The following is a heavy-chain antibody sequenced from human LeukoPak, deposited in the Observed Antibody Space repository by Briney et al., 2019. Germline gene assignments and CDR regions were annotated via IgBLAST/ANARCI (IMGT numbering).Heavy chain of an antibody. Sequence: ASVKVSCKASGYTFTSYAINWVRQATGQGLEWMGRIIPIIGITNYAQKFQGRVTINRNNSTSTAYMELSSLRSEDTAVYYCARGGVILGSYYYHYMRVWGKGTTVTVSS. J-gene: IGHJ6*03. CDR1: GYTFTSYA. CDR2: IIPIIGIT. CDR3: ARGGVILGSYYYHYMRV. D-gene: IGHD2-8*01. V-gene: IGHV1-8*03.